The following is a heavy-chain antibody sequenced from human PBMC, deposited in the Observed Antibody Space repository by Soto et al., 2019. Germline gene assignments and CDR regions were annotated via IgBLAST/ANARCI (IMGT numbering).Heavy chain of an antibody. CDR1: GYTLTSYG. D-gene: IGHD2-2*01. Sequence: QVQLVQSATEVEKPGASVKVSCKASGYTLTSYGLSWVRQAPGQGLEWMGWISTYNGDTYYAQSLQDRVTMTTDTSTTTAYMELRNLRSDDTAMYYCAREFCTDTSCYGVDYRGQGTLVTVSS. J-gene: IGHJ4*02. V-gene: IGHV1-18*01. CDR3: AREFCTDTSCYGVDY. CDR2: ISTYNGDT.